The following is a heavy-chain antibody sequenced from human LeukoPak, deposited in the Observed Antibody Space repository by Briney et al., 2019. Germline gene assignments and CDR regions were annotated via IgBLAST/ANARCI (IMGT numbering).Heavy chain of an antibody. V-gene: IGHV3-74*01. D-gene: IGHD1-1*01. Sequence: GGSLRLSCVASAFSFSNYWMYWGRQAPGKGLVWVSRINSDGSYTDYADSAKGRFTISRDNAKDTLYLQMNSLRADDTAVYYCARADNWQSGGAWGQGTLVTVSS. J-gene: IGHJ5*02. CDR3: ARADNWQSGGA. CDR2: INSDGSYT. CDR1: AFSFSNYW.